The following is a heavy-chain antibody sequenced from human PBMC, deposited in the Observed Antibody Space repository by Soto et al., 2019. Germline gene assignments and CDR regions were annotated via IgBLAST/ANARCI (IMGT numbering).Heavy chain of an antibody. Sequence: QVQLVQSGAEVKKPGSSVKVSCKASGGTFSSYAISWVRQAPGQGLEWMGGIIPIFGTANYAQKFQGRVTITADESTSTAYMELSSLRSEDTAVYYCARGGYCSGGSCYSTEPYYYYYGMDVWGQGTTVTVSS. V-gene: IGHV1-69*01. CDR2: IIPIFGTA. CDR1: GGTFSSYA. CDR3: ARGGYCSGGSCYSTEPYYYYYGMDV. D-gene: IGHD2-15*01. J-gene: IGHJ6*02.